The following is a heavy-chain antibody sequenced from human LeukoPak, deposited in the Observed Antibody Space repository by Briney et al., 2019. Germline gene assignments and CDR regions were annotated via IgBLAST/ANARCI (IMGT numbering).Heavy chain of an antibody. Sequence: GGSLRLSCAASGSTFSSFGMTWVRQAPGKGLEWVSTITGSGGITYYADSVKGRFTISRDNSKNTLFLQMNSLRVEDTALYYCARAYGNSGYYQLPIDNWGQGTLVTVSS. CDR1: GSTFSSFG. V-gene: IGHV3-23*01. CDR2: ITGSGGIT. J-gene: IGHJ4*02. D-gene: IGHD3-22*01. CDR3: ARAYGNSGYYQLPIDN.